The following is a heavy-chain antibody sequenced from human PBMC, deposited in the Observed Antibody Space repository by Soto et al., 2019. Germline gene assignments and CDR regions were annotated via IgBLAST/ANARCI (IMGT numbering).Heavy chain of an antibody. J-gene: IGHJ4*02. CDR1: GGSISSRDSY. CDR2: FHYSGSN. V-gene: IGHV4-39*01. CDR3: ARGFGRSHFDY. D-gene: IGHD3-16*01. Sequence: QVQVQESGPGLVRPSETLSLTCTVSGGSISSRDSYWGWMRQPPGKGLEWIGSFHYSGSNYYNPSLKSRVTISVDQSKNQLSLRVTSVTAADTAVYYCARGFGRSHFDYWGQGTLVTVSS.